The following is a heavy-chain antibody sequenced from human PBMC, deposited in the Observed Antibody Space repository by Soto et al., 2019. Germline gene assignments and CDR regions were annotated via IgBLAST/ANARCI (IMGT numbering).Heavy chain of an antibody. Sequence: SETLSLTCTVSGGSISSYYWSWIRQPPGKGLEWIGYIYYSGSTNYNPSLKSRVTISVDTSKNQFSLKLSSVTAADTAVYYCARLIGDYIDYWGQGTLVTVSS. CDR2: IYYSGST. CDR3: ARLIGDYIDY. CDR1: GGSISSYY. D-gene: IGHD3-16*02. V-gene: IGHV4-59*08. J-gene: IGHJ4*02.